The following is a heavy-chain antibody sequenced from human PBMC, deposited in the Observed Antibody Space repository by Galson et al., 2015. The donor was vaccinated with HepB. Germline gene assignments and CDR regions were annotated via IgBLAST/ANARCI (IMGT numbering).Heavy chain of an antibody. J-gene: IGHJ6*03. D-gene: IGHD4-17*01. CDR3: AKGGDYTGPYYYYMDV. V-gene: IGHV1-69*13. CDR1: GGTFSSYA. Sequence: SVKVSCKASGGTFSSYAISWVRQAPGQGLEWMGGIIPIFGTANYAQKFQGRVTITADESTSTAYMELSSLRAEDTALYYCAKGGDYTGPYYYYMDVWGKGTTVTVSS. CDR2: IIPIFGTA.